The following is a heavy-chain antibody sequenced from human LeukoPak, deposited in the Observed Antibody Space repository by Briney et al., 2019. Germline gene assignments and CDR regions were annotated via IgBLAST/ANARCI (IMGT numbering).Heavy chain of an antibody. V-gene: IGHV1-46*01. CDR2: INPSGGST. D-gene: IGHD6-13*01. Sequence: ASVMVSCKASGYTFTDYYIHWVRQAPGQGLEWMGIINPSGGSTSYAQKFQGRVTMTRDTSTSTVYMELSSLRSEDTAVYYCARLGIAAANGAGYWGQGTLVTVSS. J-gene: IGHJ4*02. CDR3: ARLGIAAANGAGY. CDR1: GYTFTDYY.